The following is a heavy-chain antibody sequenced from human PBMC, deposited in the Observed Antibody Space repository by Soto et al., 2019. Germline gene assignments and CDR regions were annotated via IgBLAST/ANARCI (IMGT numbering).Heavy chain of an antibody. J-gene: IGHJ4*02. CDR3: ARAPWTTVTTLDYYFDY. CDR2: IYYSGST. V-gene: IGHV4-59*11. Sequence: SEMLSLTCTVCDGSIRSHYWSWIRQTPGKGLEWIGYIYYSGSTNYNPSLKSRVTISVDTSKNQFSLKLSSVTAADTAVYYCARAPWTTVTTLDYYFDYWGQGTLVTVSS. D-gene: IGHD4-17*01. CDR1: DGSIRSHY.